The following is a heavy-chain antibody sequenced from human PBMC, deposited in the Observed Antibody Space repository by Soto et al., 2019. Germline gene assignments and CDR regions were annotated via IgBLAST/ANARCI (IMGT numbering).Heavy chain of an antibody. D-gene: IGHD5-12*01. CDR3: ARAGRARWLQQGWFDP. CDR1: GYTFTSYY. CDR2: INPTDGYT. J-gene: IGHJ5*02. V-gene: IGHV1-46*01. Sequence: QVQLVQSGAEVKTPGASVKVSCKASGYTFTSYYMHWVRQAPGQGLEWMGVINPTDGYTSYAQKFQGRVTMTRDTSTSTVYMELSSLRSEDTAVYYCARAGRARWLQQGWFDPWGQGTLVTVSS.